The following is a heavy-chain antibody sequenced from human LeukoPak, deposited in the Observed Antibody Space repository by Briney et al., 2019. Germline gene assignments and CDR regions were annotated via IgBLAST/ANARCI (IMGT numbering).Heavy chain of an antibody. J-gene: IGHJ4*02. Sequence: AGGSLRLSCAASGFTFTSYWMHWVRQAPGKGPVWVSRINGGGTTTTYADSVKGRFTISRDNAKNTVYLQINSLTTEDTAVYYCARDLYSRTTDYWGQGTLVTVSS. CDR1: GFTFTSYW. CDR2: INGGGTTT. V-gene: IGHV3-74*03. CDR3: ARDLYSRTTDY. D-gene: IGHD1-7*01.